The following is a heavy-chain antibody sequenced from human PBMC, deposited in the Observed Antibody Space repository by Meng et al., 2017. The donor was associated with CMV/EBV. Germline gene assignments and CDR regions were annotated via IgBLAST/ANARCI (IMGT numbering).Heavy chain of an antibody. CDR1: GFTFSSYS. CDR2: ISSISSYI. D-gene: IGHD3-3*01. CDR3: ARGNDFWSGPDDY. V-gene: IGHV3-21*01. J-gene: IGHJ4*02. Sequence: GGSLRLSCAASGFTFSSYSMNWVRQAPGKGLEWVSSISSISSYIYYADSVKGRFTISRDNAKNPLYLQMNSLRAEDTAVYYCARGNDFWSGPDDYWGQGTLVTVSS.